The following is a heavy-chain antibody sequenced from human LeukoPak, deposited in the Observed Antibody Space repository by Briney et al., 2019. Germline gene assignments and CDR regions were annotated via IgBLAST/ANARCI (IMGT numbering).Heavy chain of an antibody. V-gene: IGHV4-39*01. Sequence: PLETLSLTCTVSGGSISSSSYYWGWIRQPPGKGLEWIGSIYYSGSTYYNPSPKSRVTISVDTSKNQFSLKLSSVTAADTAVYYCARQGYSSSSGFDYWGQGTLVTVSS. CDR2: IYYSGST. J-gene: IGHJ4*02. CDR3: ARQGYSSSSGFDY. D-gene: IGHD6-6*01. CDR1: GGSISSSSYY.